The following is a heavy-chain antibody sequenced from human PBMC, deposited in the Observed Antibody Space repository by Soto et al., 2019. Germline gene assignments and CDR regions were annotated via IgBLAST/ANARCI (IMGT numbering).Heavy chain of an antibody. Sequence: QVQLVESGGGVVHPGRSLRLSCAASGFNFSNYGMQWVRQAPGKGLEWGAHIWYDGSNKYYADTVKGRFTISRDNSKNTLYRQMDSLRPDDTAVYYCASASGATVSWGQGTRVTV. J-gene: IGHJ5*02. CDR2: IWYDGSNK. V-gene: IGHV3-33*01. CDR3: ASASGATVS. D-gene: IGHD3-10*01. CDR1: GFNFSNYG.